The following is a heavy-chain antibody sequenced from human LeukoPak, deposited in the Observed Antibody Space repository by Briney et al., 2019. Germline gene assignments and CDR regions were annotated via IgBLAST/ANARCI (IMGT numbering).Heavy chain of an antibody. V-gene: IGHV3-23*01. J-gene: IGHJ4*02. Sequence: PGGSLRLPCAASGFTFSSYATSWVRQAPGKGREWVSSISTNGGITYYADSVTGRFTISRDNSKNTLYLQMDSLRAEDTAVYYCAKDGLRRSTICFDYWGQGTLVTVSS. CDR2: ISTNGGIT. CDR3: AKDGLRRSTICFDY. CDR1: GFTFSSYA. D-gene: IGHD2-2*01.